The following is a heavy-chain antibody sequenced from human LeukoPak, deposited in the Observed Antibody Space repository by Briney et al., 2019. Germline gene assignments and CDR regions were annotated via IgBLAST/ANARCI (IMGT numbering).Heavy chain of an antibody. D-gene: IGHD2-21*02. Sequence: SETLSLTCTVSGCSISSYYWSWIRQPPGKGLEWVGYIHYSGSTNYNLSLKSRVTISVATSKNQFSLKLSSVTGADTAVYYCARAACGGDCYWGLLDAFDIWGQGKMVTVSS. J-gene: IGHJ3*02. CDR1: GCSISSYY. V-gene: IGHV4-59*01. CDR3: ARAACGGDCYWGLLDAFDI. CDR2: IHYSGST.